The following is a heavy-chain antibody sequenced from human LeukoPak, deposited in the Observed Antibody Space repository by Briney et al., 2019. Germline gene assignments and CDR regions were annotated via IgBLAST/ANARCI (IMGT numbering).Heavy chain of an antibody. CDR2: INPNSGGT. CDR1: GYTFTGYY. CDR3: ASDMYCSGGSCCYADY. J-gene: IGHJ4*02. D-gene: IGHD2-15*01. Sequence: ASVKVSCKASGYTFTGYYMHWVRQAPGQGLEWMGWINPNSGGTNYAQKFQGRVIMTRDTSISTAYMELSRLRSDDRAVYYCASDMYCSGGSCCYADYWGQGTLVTVSS. V-gene: IGHV1-2*02.